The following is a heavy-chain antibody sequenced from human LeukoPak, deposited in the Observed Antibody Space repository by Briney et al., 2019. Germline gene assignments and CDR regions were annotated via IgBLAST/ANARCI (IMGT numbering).Heavy chain of an antibody. CDR3: ARSDCSGGSCYHSTDY. CDR1: GYTFTSYD. Sequence: ASVKVSCKASGYTFTSYDINWVRQAPGQGLEWMGWMNPNSGNTGYAQKFQGRVTMTRNTSISTAYMELSSLRSEDTAVYYCARSDCSGGSCYHSTDYWGQGTLVTVSS. D-gene: IGHD2-15*01. V-gene: IGHV1-8*01. CDR2: MNPNSGNT. J-gene: IGHJ4*02.